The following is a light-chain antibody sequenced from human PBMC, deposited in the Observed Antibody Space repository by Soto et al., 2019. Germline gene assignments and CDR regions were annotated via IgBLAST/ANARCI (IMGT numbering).Light chain of an antibody. CDR1: QVISNY. J-gene: IGKJ1*01. V-gene: IGKV1-33*01. CDR2: DAS. Sequence: DIQMTQSPSSLSASVGDRVTITCQASQVISNYLNWYQQKPGKAPRLLIYDASNLETGVPSRFSGSGSGTDFTFTISSLQPEDIATYYCQQYNSYPWTFGQGTKVEIK. CDR3: QQYNSYPWT.